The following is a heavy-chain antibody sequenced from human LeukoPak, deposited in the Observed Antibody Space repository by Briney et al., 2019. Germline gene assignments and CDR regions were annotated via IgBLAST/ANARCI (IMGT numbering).Heavy chain of an antibody. J-gene: IGHJ3*02. CDR3: ARGLPYNDAFDI. Sequence: GGSLRLSCTASGFTFSSYSMNWVRQAPGKGLEWVSAISGSGGSTYYADSVKGRFTISRDNSKNTLYLQMNSLRAEDTAVYYCARGLPYNDAFDIWGQGTMVTVSS. CDR2: ISGSGGST. CDR1: GFTFSSYS. D-gene: IGHD4-11*01. V-gene: IGHV3-23*01.